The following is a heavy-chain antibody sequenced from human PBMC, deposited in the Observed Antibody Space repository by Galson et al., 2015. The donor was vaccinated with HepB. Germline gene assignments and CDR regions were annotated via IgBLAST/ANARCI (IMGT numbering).Heavy chain of an antibody. V-gene: IGHV3-73*01. CDR3: TRHDYG. CDR2: IRTKPNNYAT. Sequence: SLRLSCAASGFTFSGAAMHWVRQASGKGLEWVGRIRTKPNNYATAYAASVKGRFTISRDDSKNTAYLQMNSLKIEDTAMYYCTRHDYGWGQGTLVTVSS. J-gene: IGHJ4*02. CDR1: GFTFSGAA. D-gene: IGHD3-16*01.